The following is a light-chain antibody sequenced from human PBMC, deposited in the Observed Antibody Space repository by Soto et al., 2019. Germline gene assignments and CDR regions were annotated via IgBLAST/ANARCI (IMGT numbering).Light chain of an antibody. CDR1: SSDVGAYNY. CDR3: TSYATTFYV. CDR2: DVT. J-gene: IGLJ1*01. Sequence: QSALTQPPSASGSPGQSVTISCTGTSSDVGAYNYVAWYQQHPGQAPKLMIYDVTKRPSGVPDRFSGSKSANTASLTVSGLQAEDEAAYYCTSYATTFYVFGSGTKLTVL. V-gene: IGLV2-8*01.